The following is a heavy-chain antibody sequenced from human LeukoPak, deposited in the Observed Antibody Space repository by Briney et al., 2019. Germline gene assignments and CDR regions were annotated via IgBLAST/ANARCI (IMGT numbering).Heavy chain of an antibody. D-gene: IGHD5-18*01. J-gene: IGHJ4*01. Sequence: ASVKVSCKASGYTFTGYYMHWVRQAPGRGLEWMGRINPNSGGTNYAQKFQGRVTMTRDTSISTAYMELSRLRSDDTAVYYCATDLGSRIQLWLLGYWGQGTLVTVSS. CDR1: GYTFTGYY. V-gene: IGHV1-2*06. CDR3: ATDLGSRIQLWLLGY. CDR2: INPNSGGT.